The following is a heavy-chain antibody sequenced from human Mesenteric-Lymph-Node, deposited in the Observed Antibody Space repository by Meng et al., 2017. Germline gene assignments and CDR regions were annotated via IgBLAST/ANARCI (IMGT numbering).Heavy chain of an antibody. V-gene: IGHV4-39*01. D-gene: IGHD5-18*01. CDR2: IYYTGST. CDR1: GASISSSVYY. CDR3: ARFGGYSYGYNY. Sequence: GSLRISCTVSGASISSSVYYWGWIRQSPGKGLEWIGTIYYTGSTYYNPSLESRVTISLDTSKNQFSLKLSSVTAADTAVYYCARFGGYSYGYNYWGQGTLVTVSS. J-gene: IGHJ4*02.